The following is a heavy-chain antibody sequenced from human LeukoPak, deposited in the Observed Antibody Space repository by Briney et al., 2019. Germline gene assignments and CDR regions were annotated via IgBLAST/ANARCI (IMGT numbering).Heavy chain of an antibody. Sequence: SQTLSLTCVVSGGSIRNDDYYWSWIRQHPGKVLEWIGYIYYSGNTYYNPSLKSRVTISVDTSKSQFSLKLSSVTAADTAVCYCARYSMTTGFDYWGPGTLVTVSS. CDR3: ARYSMTTGFDY. J-gene: IGHJ4*02. D-gene: IGHD4-17*01. V-gene: IGHV4-31*11. CDR1: GGSIRNDDYY. CDR2: IYYSGNT.